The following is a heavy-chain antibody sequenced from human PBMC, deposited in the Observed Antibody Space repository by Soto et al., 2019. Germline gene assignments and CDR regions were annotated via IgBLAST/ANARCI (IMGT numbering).Heavy chain of an antibody. V-gene: IGHV4-39*01. CDR1: GGSIYRSGYY. J-gene: IGHJ4*02. CDR2: IDYNGVT. D-gene: IGHD2-15*01. CDR3: GKVLVGATGHTESDS. Sequence: QVQLQESGPGLVKPSETLSLTCTVSGGSIYRSGYYWGWIRQPPGRGLEWIGNIDYNGVTYSNPSLKSRVTISRDTSKNQFSLKWTSVTAADTALYYCGKVLVGATGHTESDSWGPGTLVAVSS.